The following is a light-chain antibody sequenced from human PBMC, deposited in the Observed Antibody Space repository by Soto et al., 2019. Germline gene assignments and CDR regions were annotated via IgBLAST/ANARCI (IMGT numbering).Light chain of an antibody. CDR3: QQYGSSRFT. V-gene: IGKV3-20*01. CDR2: GAS. Sequence: GERATLSCRASQSISSSYLAWYQQKPGQAPRLLVYGASSRATGIPDRFSGSGSGTDFTLTISRLEPEDFAVYYCQQYGSSRFTFGPGTKVDIK. J-gene: IGKJ3*01. CDR1: QSISSSY.